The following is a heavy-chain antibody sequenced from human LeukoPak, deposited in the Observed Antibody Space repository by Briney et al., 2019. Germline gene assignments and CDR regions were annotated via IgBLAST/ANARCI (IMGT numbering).Heavy chain of an antibody. D-gene: IGHD5-12*01. CDR1: GGTFSSYA. V-gene: IGHV1-69*13. CDR2: IIPIFGTA. J-gene: IGHJ4*02. CDR3: ARAPLDIVANAFDY. Sequence: SVKVSCEASGGTFSSYAISWVRQAPGQGLEWMGGIIPIFGTANYAQKFQGRVTITADESTSTAYMELSSLRSEDTAVYYCARAPLDIVANAFDYWGQGTLVTVSS.